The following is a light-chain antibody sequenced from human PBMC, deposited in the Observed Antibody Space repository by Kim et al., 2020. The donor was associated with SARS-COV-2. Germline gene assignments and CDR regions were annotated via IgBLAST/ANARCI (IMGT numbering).Light chain of an antibody. CDR2: QDR. CDR1: KLGDKA. Sequence: GSPGQTARNPGAEDKLGDKAACWYKQRPGQSPVLVIYQDRKRPSGIPERFSGSNSGNTATLTISGTQAMDEADYYCQAWDSSTVVFGGGTQLTVL. CDR3: QAWDSSTVV. V-gene: IGLV3-1*01. J-gene: IGLJ2*01.